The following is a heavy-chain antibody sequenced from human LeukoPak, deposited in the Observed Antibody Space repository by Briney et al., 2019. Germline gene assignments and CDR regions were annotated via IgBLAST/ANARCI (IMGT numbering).Heavy chain of an antibody. J-gene: IGHJ3*02. V-gene: IGHV1-2*06. CDR2: INPNSGGT. CDR3: ASADTIFGVVIGSGAFDI. D-gene: IGHD3-3*01. Sequence: ASVKVSCKASGYTLTGYYMHWVRQAPGQGLEWMGRINPNSGGTNYAQKFQGRVTMTRDTSISTAYMELSRLRSDDTAVYYCASADTIFGVVIGSGAFDIWGQGTMVTVSS. CDR1: GYTLTGYY.